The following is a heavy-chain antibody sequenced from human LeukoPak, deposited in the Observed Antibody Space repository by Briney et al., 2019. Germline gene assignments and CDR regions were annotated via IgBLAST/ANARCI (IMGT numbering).Heavy chain of an antibody. J-gene: IGHJ6*02. V-gene: IGHV3-30*04. CDR1: GFIFSSYA. CDR2: ISSDGRHI. CDR3: ARCGGTCSLPSTSAMDV. Sequence: GWSLRLSCAAWGFIFSSYAVHWVRQAPGKGLEGVAVISSDGRHIFYADSVKGRFTISRDNSKNTLYLQMNSLSAEDTALYLCARCGGTCSLPSTSAMDVWGQGTTVTVS. D-gene: IGHD2-21*01.